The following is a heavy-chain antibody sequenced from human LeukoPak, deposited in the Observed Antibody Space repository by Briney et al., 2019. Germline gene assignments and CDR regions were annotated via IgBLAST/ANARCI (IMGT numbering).Heavy chain of an antibody. CDR2: IGGSGDGT. Sequence: GGSLRLSCAASGFTFSSFAMSWVRLTPGKGLEWVSTIGGSGDGTYYADSVKGRFTISRDNSKNTLYLQMNSLRAEDTAVHYCAKDPSSGGYFDCWGQGTLVTVSS. CDR1: GFTFSSFA. J-gene: IGHJ4*02. CDR3: AKDPSSGGYFDC. D-gene: IGHD6-19*01. V-gene: IGHV3-23*01.